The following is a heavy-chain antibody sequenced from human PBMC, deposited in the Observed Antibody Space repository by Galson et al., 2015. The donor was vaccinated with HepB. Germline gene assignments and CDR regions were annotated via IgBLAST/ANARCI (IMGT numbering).Heavy chain of an antibody. CDR1: GFTFSSHA. D-gene: IGHD2-2*02. V-gene: IGHV3-23*01. J-gene: IGHJ4*02. CDR2: ISGSGDTT. CDR3: AKRGPGYCSSTTCYKSFDY. Sequence: LRLSCAASGFTFSSHAMSWVRQAPGKGLEWVSGISGSGDTTYYAGSVEGRFTISRDNSKNTLYMQINSLTAEDTAVYYCAKRGPGYCSSTTCYKSFDYWGQGTQVTVSS.